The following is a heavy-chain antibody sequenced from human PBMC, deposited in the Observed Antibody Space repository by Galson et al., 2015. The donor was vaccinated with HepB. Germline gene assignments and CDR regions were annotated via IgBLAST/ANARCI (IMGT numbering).Heavy chain of an antibody. Sequence: SVKVSCKASGYTFTSYAMNWVRQAPGQGLEWMGWINTNTGNPTYAQGFTGRFVFSLDTSVSTAYLQISSLKAEDTAVYYCARDHQIRNLLRVSPSWFDPWGQGTLVTVSS. V-gene: IGHV7-4-1*02. J-gene: IGHJ5*02. CDR1: GYTFTSYA. CDR2: INTNTGNP. CDR3: ARDHQIRNLLRVSPSWFDP. D-gene: IGHD3-3*01.